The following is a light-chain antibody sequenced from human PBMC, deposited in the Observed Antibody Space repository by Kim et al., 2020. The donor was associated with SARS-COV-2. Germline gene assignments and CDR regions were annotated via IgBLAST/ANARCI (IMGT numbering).Light chain of an antibody. CDR1: QSIGDW. J-gene: IGKJ1*01. CDR3: QQYRSYSRA. CDR2: EAS. Sequence: DVQMTQSPSTLSASVGDRVTITCRASQSIGDWLAWYQHKPGQAPKVLIPEASNLESGVPSRFSGSRSETEFTLTINNLRPDDFATYCCQQYRSYSRAFGQGAKVDI. V-gene: IGKV1-5*03.